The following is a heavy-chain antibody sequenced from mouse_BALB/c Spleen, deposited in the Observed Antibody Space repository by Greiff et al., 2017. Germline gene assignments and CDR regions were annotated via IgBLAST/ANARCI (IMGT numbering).Heavy chain of an antibody. V-gene: IGHV1-7*01. D-gene: IGHD2-1*01. CDR3: ARDGNSYFDY. CDR1: GYTFTSYW. Sequence: QVQLQQSGAELAKPGASVKMSCKASGYTFTSYWMHWVKQRPGQGLEWIGYINPSTGYTEYNQKFKDKATLTADKSSSTAYMQLSSLTSEDSAVYYCARDGNSYFDYWGQGTTLTVSS. J-gene: IGHJ2*01. CDR2: INPSTGYT.